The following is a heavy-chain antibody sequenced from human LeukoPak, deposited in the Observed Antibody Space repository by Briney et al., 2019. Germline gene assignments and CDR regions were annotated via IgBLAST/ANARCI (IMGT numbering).Heavy chain of an antibody. CDR1: GYTFTDHY. J-gene: IGHJ3*02. CDR3: ASEYKYDSSGANAFDI. CDR2: INPNSDGI. Sequence: ASVKVSCKASGYTFTDHYMHWVRQAPGQGLEWMGWINPNSDGINNYAHKFQGRVTMTRDTSISTAYMELSSLRSADTAVYYCASEYKYDSSGANAFDIWGQGTMVTASS. D-gene: IGHD3-22*01. V-gene: IGHV1-2*07.